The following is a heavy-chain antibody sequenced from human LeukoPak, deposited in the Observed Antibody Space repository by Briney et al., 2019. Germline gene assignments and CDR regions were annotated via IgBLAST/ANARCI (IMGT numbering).Heavy chain of an antibody. Sequence: GASVKVSCKASGYTFTGYYMHWVRQAPGQGLEWMGWINPNSGGTNYAQKFQGRVTMTRDTSISTAYMELSRLRSDDTAVYYCASPRSGYYDSSGYYYVDAFDIWGQGTMVTVSS. CDR2: INPNSGGT. D-gene: IGHD3-22*01. J-gene: IGHJ3*02. CDR3: ASPRSGYYDSSGYYYVDAFDI. CDR1: GYTFTGYY. V-gene: IGHV1-2*02.